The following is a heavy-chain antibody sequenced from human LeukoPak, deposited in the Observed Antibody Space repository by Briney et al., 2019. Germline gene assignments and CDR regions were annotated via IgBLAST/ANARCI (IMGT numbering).Heavy chain of an antibody. Sequence: SVKLSCKASGGTFSSYAISWVRQAPGQRLEWMGRIIPILGIANYAQKFQGRVTITADKSTSTAYMELSSLGSEDTAVYYCANQNYDSSGYPHPRRWFDPWGQGTLVTVSS. CDR2: IIPILGIA. J-gene: IGHJ5*02. CDR3: ANQNYDSSGYPHPRRWFDP. D-gene: IGHD3-22*01. V-gene: IGHV1-69*04. CDR1: GGTFSSYA.